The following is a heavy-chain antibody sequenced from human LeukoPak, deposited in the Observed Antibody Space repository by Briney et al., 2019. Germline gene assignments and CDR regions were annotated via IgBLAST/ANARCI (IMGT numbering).Heavy chain of an antibody. CDR1: GFTFSSYD. CDR2: ICTAGDT. CDR3: ARGRFWSGYYPEAFDY. Sequence: GGSLRLSCAASGFTFSSYDMHWVRQPPGKGLEWVSAICTAGDTYYPGSVKGRFTISRENAKNSLYLQMNSLRAGDTAVYYCARGRFWSGYYPEAFDYWGQGTLVTVSS. J-gene: IGHJ4*02. D-gene: IGHD3-3*01. V-gene: IGHV3-13*01.